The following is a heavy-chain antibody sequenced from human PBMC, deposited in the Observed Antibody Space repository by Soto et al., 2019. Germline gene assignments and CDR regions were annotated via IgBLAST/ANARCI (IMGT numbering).Heavy chain of an antibody. CDR1: GGSFSGYY. CDR3: ARAGIAARRGVYY. J-gene: IGHJ4*02. D-gene: IGHD6-6*01. V-gene: IGHV4-34*01. Sequence: SETLSLTCAVYGGSFSGYYWSWIRQPPGKGLEWIGEINHSGSTNYNPSLKSRVTISVDTSKNQFSLKLSSVTAADTAVYYCARAGIAARRGVYYWGQGTLVTVSS. CDR2: INHSGST.